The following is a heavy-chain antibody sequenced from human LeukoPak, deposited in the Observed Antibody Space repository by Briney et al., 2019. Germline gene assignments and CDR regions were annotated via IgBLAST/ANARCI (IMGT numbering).Heavy chain of an antibody. J-gene: IGHJ5*02. CDR1: SGSISRQY. D-gene: IGHD6-13*01. Sequence: SETLSLTCTVSSGSISRQYWSWIRRPPGKGLEWIGFIYYSGSTNYNPSLKSRVTISVDTSKNQFSLKLSSVTAADTAVYYCARSRRGIAAAPNWFDPWGQGTLVTVSS. V-gene: IGHV4-59*08. CDR3: ARSRRGIAAAPNWFDP. CDR2: IYYSGST.